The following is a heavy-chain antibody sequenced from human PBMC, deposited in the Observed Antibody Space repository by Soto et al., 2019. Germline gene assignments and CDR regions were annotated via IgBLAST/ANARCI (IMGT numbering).Heavy chain of an antibody. CDR2: ISNDGNNK. CDR3: AKVDEGAFDI. Sequence: QVQLVESGGGVVQPGRSLRLSCAASGFAFSYYGMHWVRQAPSKGLEWVAVISNDGNNKYYADSVKGRFTISRDNSKNTLYLQMNRLTTEDTAVYFCAKVDEGAFDIWGQGTMVTVSS. J-gene: IGHJ3*02. D-gene: IGHD3-16*01. V-gene: IGHV3-30*18. CDR1: GFAFSYYG.